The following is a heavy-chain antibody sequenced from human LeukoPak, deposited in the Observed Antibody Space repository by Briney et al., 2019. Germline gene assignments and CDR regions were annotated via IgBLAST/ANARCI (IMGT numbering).Heavy chain of an antibody. Sequence: ASVKVSCKASGYTFTGYGISWVRQAPGQGLEWMGWISAYNGNTNYAQKLQGRVTMTTDTSTSTAYMELRSLRSDDTAVYYCARVNPEMATIMRADDYFDYWGQGTLVTVSS. CDR2: ISAYNGNT. V-gene: IGHV1-18*01. CDR3: ARVNPEMATIMRADDYFDY. CDR1: GYTFTGYG. J-gene: IGHJ4*02. D-gene: IGHD5-24*01.